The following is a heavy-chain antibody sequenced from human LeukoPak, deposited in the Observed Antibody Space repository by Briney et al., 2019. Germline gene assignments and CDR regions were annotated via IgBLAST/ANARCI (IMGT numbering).Heavy chain of an antibody. CDR3: AVAGSSDYYFDY. D-gene: IGHD6-19*01. Sequence: GGSLRLSCAASGFTFSSYWMHWVRQAPGKGLVWVSRINSDGSSTSYADSVKGRFTMSRDNAKNTLYLQMNSLRAEDTAVYYCAVAGSSDYYFDYWGQGTLVTVSS. CDR2: INSDGSST. V-gene: IGHV3-74*01. J-gene: IGHJ4*02. CDR1: GFTFSSYW.